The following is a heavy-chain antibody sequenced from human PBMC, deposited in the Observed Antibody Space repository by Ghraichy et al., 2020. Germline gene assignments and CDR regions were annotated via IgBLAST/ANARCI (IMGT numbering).Heavy chain of an antibody. CDR2: IYYSGST. V-gene: IGHV4-59*08. CDR1: GGSISSYY. Sequence: SETLSLTCTVSGGSISSYYWSWIRQPPGKGLEWIGYIYYSGSTNYNPSLKSRVTISVDTSKNQFSLKLSSVTAADTAVYYCASSTGGVPAPYYYDSSGSSDLPYYYYGMDVWGQGTTVTVSS. CDR3: ASSTGGVPAPYYYDSSGSSDLPYYYYGMDV. J-gene: IGHJ6*02. D-gene: IGHD3-22*01.